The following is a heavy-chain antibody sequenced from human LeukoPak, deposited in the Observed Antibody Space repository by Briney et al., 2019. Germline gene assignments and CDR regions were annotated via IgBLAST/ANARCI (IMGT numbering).Heavy chain of an antibody. CDR2: ISANTGKI. CDR1: GYSFATYG. J-gene: IGHJ4*02. D-gene: IGHD6-13*01. Sequence: ASVKVSCKASGYSFATYGFCWVRQAPGHGLEWMGWISANTGKIDYAQKFQGRVTMTTDTSTSTAYMELRSLRPGDTAVYYCAKVAGDRMDYWGQGTLLTVSS. V-gene: IGHV1-18*01. CDR3: AKVAGDRMDY.